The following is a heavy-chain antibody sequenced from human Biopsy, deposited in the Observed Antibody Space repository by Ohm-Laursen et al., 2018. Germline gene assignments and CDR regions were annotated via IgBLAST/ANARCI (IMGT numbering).Heavy chain of an antibody. J-gene: IGHJ6*02. CDR2: IYYSGST. D-gene: IGHD2/OR15-2a*01. CDR3: ARATNSTGWPYYYSYGMDV. V-gene: IGHV4-59*01. CDR1: GGSISSDY. Sequence: PSQTLSLTCTVSGGSISSDYWSWIRQTPGKGLEWIGYIYYSGSTNYNPSLKSRVTISVDTSKNQFSLRLNSVTAADTAVYYCARATNSTGWPYYYSYGMDVWGQGTTVTVSS.